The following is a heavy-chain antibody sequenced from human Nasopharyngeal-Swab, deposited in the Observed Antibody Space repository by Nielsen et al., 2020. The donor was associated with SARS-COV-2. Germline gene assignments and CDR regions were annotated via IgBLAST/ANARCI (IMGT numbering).Heavy chain of an antibody. Sequence: WVRQAPGQGLEWMGWINTNTGNPTYAQGFTGRFVFSLDTSVSTAYLQISSLKAEDTAVYYFARLIAAPRGNWFDPWGQGTLVTVSS. J-gene: IGHJ5*02. D-gene: IGHD6-6*01. V-gene: IGHV7-4-1*02. CDR3: ARLIAAPRGNWFDP. CDR2: INTNTGNP.